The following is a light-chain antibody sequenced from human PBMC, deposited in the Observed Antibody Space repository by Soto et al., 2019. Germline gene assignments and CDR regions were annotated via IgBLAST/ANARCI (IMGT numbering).Light chain of an antibody. Sequence: DIQMTQSPSTLSASVGDTLIITCRASESIDNWLAWYQQKPGKAPKLLLFAASTLVGGVPSRFSGRGSGTDFTLTISSLQADDFATYYCQQLDNYPRTFGQGTKVEIK. V-gene: IGKV1-5*01. CDR2: AAS. CDR1: ESIDNW. J-gene: IGKJ1*01. CDR3: QQLDNYPRT.